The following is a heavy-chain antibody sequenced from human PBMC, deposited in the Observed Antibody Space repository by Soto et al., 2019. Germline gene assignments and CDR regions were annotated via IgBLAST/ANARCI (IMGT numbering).Heavy chain of an antibody. D-gene: IGHD6-19*01. Sequence: QIPLQPSGPGLAKPSQTLSLTCVISGDSVSSNSAAWTWIRQSPSSGLERLGNKYYRPKWYNDYADSVNSRISINPDTSKTQFSLQLNSVTPEDTAVYYCARASGGYNVPLDYWGQGTVVTFSS. CDR1: GDSVSSNSAA. CDR3: ARASGGYNVPLDY. J-gene: IGHJ4*02. CDR2: KYYRPKWYN. V-gene: IGHV6-1*01.